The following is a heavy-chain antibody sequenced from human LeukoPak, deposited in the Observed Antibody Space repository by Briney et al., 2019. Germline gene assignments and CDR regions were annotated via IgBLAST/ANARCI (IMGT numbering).Heavy chain of an antibody. CDR1: GFTFSSYW. J-gene: IGHJ4*02. CDR2: IKQDGSEK. D-gene: IGHD6-19*01. CDR3: ARASTIRYSSVHY. Sequence: PGGSLRLSCAASGFTFSSYWMTWVRQAPGKGLEWVANIKQDGSEKYYVDSVKGRFTISRDNAKNSLYLQMSSLRAEDTAVYYCARASTIRYSSVHYWGQGTLVTVSS. V-gene: IGHV3-7*01.